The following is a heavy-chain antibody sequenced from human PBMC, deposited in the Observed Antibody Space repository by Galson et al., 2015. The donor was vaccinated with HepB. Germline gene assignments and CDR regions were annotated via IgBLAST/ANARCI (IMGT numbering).Heavy chain of an antibody. CDR1: GFNFRSYW. CDR3: AREFPEYFHR. V-gene: IGHV3-7*03. CDR2: ISQDGSRK. J-gene: IGHJ1*01. Sequence: SLRLSCAVSGFNFRSYWMSWVRQAPGKGLEWAADISQDGSRKHYVDSVKGRFIISRDNDKDTLSLEMDRLGTQDTAVYYCAREFPEYFHRWGQGTLVIVSS.